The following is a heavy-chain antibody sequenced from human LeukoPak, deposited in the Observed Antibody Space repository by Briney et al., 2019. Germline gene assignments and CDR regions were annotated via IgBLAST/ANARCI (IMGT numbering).Heavy chain of an antibody. Sequence: GASVKVSCKASGYTFTRYYVQWGRQAPGRWLEWMGIINPSGGSTSYAQKFQGRVTMTRDTSTSTVYMELSSLRSEDTAVYYCARDYYYDSSGYYYVANYFDYWGQGTLVTVSS. CDR1: GYTFTRYY. D-gene: IGHD3-22*01. CDR3: ARDYYYDSSGYYYVANYFDY. J-gene: IGHJ4*02. V-gene: IGHV1-46*01. CDR2: INPSGGST.